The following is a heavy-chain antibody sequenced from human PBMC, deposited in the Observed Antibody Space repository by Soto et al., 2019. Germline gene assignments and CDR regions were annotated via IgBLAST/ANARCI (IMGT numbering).Heavy chain of an antibody. CDR2: IWYDGSNK. CDR3: ARDLRYCSSTSCYGVGYYYGMDV. Sequence: GGSLRLSCAASGFTFSSYGMHWVRQAPGKGLEWVAVIWYDGSNKYYADSVKGRFTISRDNSKNTLYLQMNSLRAEDTAVYYCARDLRYCSSTSCYGVGYYYGMDVWGQGTTVTVSS. CDR1: GFTFSSYG. V-gene: IGHV3-33*01. J-gene: IGHJ6*02. D-gene: IGHD2-2*01.